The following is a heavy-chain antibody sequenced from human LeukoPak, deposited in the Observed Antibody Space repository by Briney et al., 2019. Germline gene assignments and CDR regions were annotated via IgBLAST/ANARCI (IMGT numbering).Heavy chain of an antibody. Sequence: GGSLRLSCAASGFSVSRNYMSWVRQAPGKGLEWVSVIYSGGSTYYADSVKGRFTIFRDNSKNTLYLQMNSLRAEDTAVYYCVTFPNPTPMLTGWGPGTLVTVSS. CDR1: GFSVSRNY. V-gene: IGHV3-66*02. J-gene: IGHJ4*02. D-gene: IGHD5-18*01. CDR2: IYSGGST. CDR3: VTFPNPTPMLTG.